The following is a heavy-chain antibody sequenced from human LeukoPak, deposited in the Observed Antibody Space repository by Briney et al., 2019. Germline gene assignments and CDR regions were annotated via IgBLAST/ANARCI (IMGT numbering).Heavy chain of an antibody. V-gene: IGHV4-61*02. CDR3: AREGGYYYDSSGYYYAL. CDR1: GGSISSGSYY. D-gene: IGHD3-22*01. CDR2: IYTSGST. Sequence: SETLSLTCTVSGGSISSGSYYWSWIRQPAGKGLEWIGRIYTSGSTNYNPSLKSRVTISVDTSKNQFSLKLSSVTAADTAVYYCAREGGYYYDSSGYYYALWGQGTLVTVSS. J-gene: IGHJ4*02.